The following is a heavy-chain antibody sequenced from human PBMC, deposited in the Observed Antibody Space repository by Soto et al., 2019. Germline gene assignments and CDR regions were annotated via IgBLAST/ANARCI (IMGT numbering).Heavy chain of an antibody. D-gene: IGHD3-16*02. J-gene: IGHJ4*02. V-gene: IGHV3-23*01. Sequence: EVEMLESGGALVQPGGSLRLSCAASGFPFSNYAMAWVREAPGKELEWVSGISGNSGHAFYADSVKGRFSSSRDNSRNTLNLQMESLRAEDTATYYCARAPSEYIWGSYLRYFEYWGQGTLVAVSS. CDR3: ARAPSEYIWGSYLRYFEY. CDR1: GFPFSNYA. CDR2: ISGNSGHA.